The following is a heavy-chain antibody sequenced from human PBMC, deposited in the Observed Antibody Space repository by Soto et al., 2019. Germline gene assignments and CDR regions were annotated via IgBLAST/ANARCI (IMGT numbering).Heavy chain of an antibody. D-gene: IGHD1-26*01. CDR2: IRRRAYGATT. CDR1: GFNFDEYA. CDR3: TRALDAARWEADAFEV. V-gene: IGHV3-49*04. Sequence: EVQLVESGGGLVQPGRSLRLSCTGSGFNFDEYAMNWVRHAPGKGLEWVGCIRRRAYGATTEDAASVKGRFSISRDDSKSIAYLQMSSLKTEDTASYYCTRALDAARWEADAFEVWGQGTMVTVSS. J-gene: IGHJ3*01.